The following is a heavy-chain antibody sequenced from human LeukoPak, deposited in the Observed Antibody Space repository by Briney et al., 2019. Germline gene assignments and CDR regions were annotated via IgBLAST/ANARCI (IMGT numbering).Heavy chain of an antibody. CDR1: GFTFSSYW. J-gene: IGHJ6*02. Sequence: GRSLRLSCAASGFTFSSYWMHWVRQAPGKGLVWVSRINSDGSSTSYADSVKGRFTISRDNAKNTLYLQMNSLRAEDTAVYYCARVAPYQLLVPGMDVWGQGTTVTVSS. CDR3: ARVAPYQLLVPGMDV. CDR2: INSDGSST. V-gene: IGHV3-74*01. D-gene: IGHD2-2*01.